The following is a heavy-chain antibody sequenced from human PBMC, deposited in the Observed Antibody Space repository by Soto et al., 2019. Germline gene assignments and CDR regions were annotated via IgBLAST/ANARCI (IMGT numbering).Heavy chain of an antibody. CDR3: ARGEEQLVGSYYYYYGMDV. CDR2: ISYDGSNK. CDR1: GVTFSSYA. D-gene: IGHD6-6*01. Sequence: GGSLRLSCAASGVTFSSYAMHWVRQAPGKGLEWVAVISYDGSNKYYADSVKGRFTISRDNSKNTLYLQMNSLRAEDTAVYYSARGEEQLVGSYYYYYGMDVWGQGTTVTVSS. V-gene: IGHV3-30-3*01. J-gene: IGHJ6*02.